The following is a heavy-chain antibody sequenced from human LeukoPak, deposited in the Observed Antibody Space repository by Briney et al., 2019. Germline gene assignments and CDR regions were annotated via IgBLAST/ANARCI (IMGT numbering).Heavy chain of an antibody. Sequence: GGSLRLSCAASGFSFSYYWMSWVRQAPGKGLEWVANTKEEGSGSSYVDSVKGRFTISRDNAKNSLYLQMNSLRAEDTAVYYCAKGGVVGTRYYFDSWGQGTLVTVSS. V-gene: IGHV3-7*01. CDR2: TKEEGSGS. J-gene: IGHJ4*02. CDR3: AKGGVVGTRYYFDS. CDR1: GFSFSYYW. D-gene: IGHD2-15*01.